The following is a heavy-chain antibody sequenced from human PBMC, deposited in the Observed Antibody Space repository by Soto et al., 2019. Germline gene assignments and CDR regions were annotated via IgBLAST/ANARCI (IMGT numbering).Heavy chain of an antibody. Sequence: ASVKVSCKASGYTFTSYDINWVRQATGQGLEWMGWMNPDSGNTGYAQKFQGRVTMTRNTSISTAYMELSSLRSEDTAVYYCAREAPHITGTKYGSWFYYYGMDVWGQGTTVTVSS. D-gene: IGHD1-7*01. J-gene: IGHJ6*02. CDR3: AREAPHITGTKYGSWFYYYGMDV. V-gene: IGHV1-8*01. CDR2: MNPDSGNT. CDR1: GYTFTSYD.